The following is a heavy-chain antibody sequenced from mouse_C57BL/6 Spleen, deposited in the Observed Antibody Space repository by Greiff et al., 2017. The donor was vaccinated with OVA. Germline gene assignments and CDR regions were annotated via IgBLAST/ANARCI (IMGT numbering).Heavy chain of an antibody. CDR2: IDPSDSYT. V-gene: IGHV1-50*01. D-gene: IGHD1-1*01. Sequence: QVQLQQPGAELVKPGASVKLSCKASGYTFTSYWMQWVKQRPGQGLEWIGEIDPSDSYTNYNQKFKGKATLTVDTSSSTAYMQLSSLTSEDSAVYYCARGRSHWYFDVWGTGTTVTVSS. CDR3: ARGRSHWYFDV. CDR1: GYTFTSYW. J-gene: IGHJ1*03.